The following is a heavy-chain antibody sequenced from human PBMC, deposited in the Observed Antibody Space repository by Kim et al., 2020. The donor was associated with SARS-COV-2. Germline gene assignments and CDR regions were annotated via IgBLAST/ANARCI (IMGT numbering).Heavy chain of an antibody. CDR2: MSGETSGEVNT. J-gene: IGHJ4*02. Sequence: GGSLRLSCTTSGLTFRNYAMNWVRQVPGKGLEWVSSMSGETSGEVNTYYLESVKGRFTTSRDNDKNTLYLHMRSLRVEDTGFYFCAKGAGSRIMWAGGFDSWGQGTLVSVSP. CDR1: GLTFRNYA. V-gene: IGHV3-23*01. CDR3: AKGAGSRIMWAGGFDS. D-gene: IGHD2-15*01.